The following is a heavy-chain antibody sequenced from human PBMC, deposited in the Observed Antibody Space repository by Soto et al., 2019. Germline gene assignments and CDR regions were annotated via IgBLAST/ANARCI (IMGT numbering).Heavy chain of an antibody. J-gene: IGHJ6*02. CDR3: ARVSTSSEADFWSGFADYYYYYGMDV. CDR1: GGSISSGDYY. Sequence: SETLSLTCTVSGGSISSGDYYWSWIRQPPGKGLEWIGYIYYSGSTYYNPSLKSRVTISVDTSKNQFSLKLSSVTAADTAVYYCARVSTSSEADFWSGFADYYYYYGMDVWGQGTTVTVSS. D-gene: IGHD3-3*01. V-gene: IGHV4-30-4*01. CDR2: IYYSGST.